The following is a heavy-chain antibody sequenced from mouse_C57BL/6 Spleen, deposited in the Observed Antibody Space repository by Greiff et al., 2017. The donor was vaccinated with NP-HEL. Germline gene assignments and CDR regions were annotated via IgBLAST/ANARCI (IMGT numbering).Heavy chain of an antibody. V-gene: IGHV5-9-1*02. CDR2: ISSGGDYI. D-gene: IGHD2-3*01. CDR1: GFTFSSYA. J-gene: IGHJ3*01. Sequence: EVKLVESGEGLVKPGGSLKLSCAASGFTFSSYAMSLVRQTPEKRLEWVAYISSGGDYIYYADTVKGRFTISRDNARNTLYLQMSSLKSEDTAMYYCTREEGLLRFAYGGQGTLVTVSA. CDR3: TREEGLLRFAY.